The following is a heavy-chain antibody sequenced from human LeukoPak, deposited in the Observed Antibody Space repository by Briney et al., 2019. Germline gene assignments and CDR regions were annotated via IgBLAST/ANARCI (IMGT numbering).Heavy chain of an antibody. J-gene: IGHJ4*02. CDR3: ARVQCSGGSCYSGMVRDFDY. CDR1: GGSFSGYY. Sequence: SETLSLTCAVYGGSFSGYYWSWIRQPPGKGLEWIGEINHSGSTNYNPSLKSRVTISVDTSKNQFSLKLSSVTAADTAVYYCARVQCSGGSCYSGMVRDFDYWGQGTLVTVSS. D-gene: IGHD2-15*01. CDR2: INHSGST. V-gene: IGHV4-34*01.